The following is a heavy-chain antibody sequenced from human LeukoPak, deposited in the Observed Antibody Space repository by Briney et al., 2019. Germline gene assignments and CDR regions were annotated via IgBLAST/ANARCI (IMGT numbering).Heavy chain of an antibody. J-gene: IGHJ4*02. CDR1: GYTFTSYG. D-gene: IGHD3-22*01. CDR2: ISAYNGNT. V-gene: IGHV1-18*01. Sequence: ASVKVSCRASGYTFTSYGISWVRQAPGQGLEWMGWISAYNGNTNYAQKLQGRVTMTTDTSTSTAYMELRSLRSDDTAVYYCASTSDYYDSSGYSLSYWGQGTLVTVSS. CDR3: ASTSDYYDSSGYSLSY.